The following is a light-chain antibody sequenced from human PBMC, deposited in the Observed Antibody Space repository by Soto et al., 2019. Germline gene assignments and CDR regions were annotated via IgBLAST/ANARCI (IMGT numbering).Light chain of an antibody. V-gene: IGKV3-11*01. Sequence: EIVMTQSPCTLSLSPGERATLSCRASQSVSSSYLAWYQQKPGQAPRLLIYDASNRATGIPARFSGSGSGTDFTLAISSLEPEDFAVYYCQQRSNWPPTFGQGTKVDI. J-gene: IGKJ1*01. CDR1: QSVSSSY. CDR2: DAS. CDR3: QQRSNWPPT.